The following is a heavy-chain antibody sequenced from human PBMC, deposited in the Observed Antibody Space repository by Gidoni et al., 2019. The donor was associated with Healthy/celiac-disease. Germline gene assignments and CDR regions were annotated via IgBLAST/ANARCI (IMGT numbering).Heavy chain of an antibody. J-gene: IGHJ4*02. CDR3: ARQTAAAGTIDY. D-gene: IGHD6-13*01. CDR1: GGSISSSSYY. V-gene: IGHV4-39*01. Sequence: QLQLQASGPGLVTPSETLSLPCTVSGGSISSSSYYWGWIRQPPGKGLEWLGSLYYRGSTYDSPSLKSRVTRAVDTSKDQFSLKMSSVTAADTAVYYCARQTAAAGTIDYWGQGTLVTVSS. CDR2: LYYRGST.